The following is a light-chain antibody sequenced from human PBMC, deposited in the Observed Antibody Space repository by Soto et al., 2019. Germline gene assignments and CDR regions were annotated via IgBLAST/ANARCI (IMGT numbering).Light chain of an antibody. Sequence: EVVLTQSPVTLSLSPGERATLSCRASQSVGSPYLAWYQQKPDQPPRLLIYGASNRAPDIPDRFIGSGSGTEFTLTIARLAPEDFAMYYCHQYGNSPFTFGPGTKVDV. CDR1: QSVGSPY. CDR3: HQYGNSPFT. J-gene: IGKJ3*01. CDR2: GAS. V-gene: IGKV3-20*01.